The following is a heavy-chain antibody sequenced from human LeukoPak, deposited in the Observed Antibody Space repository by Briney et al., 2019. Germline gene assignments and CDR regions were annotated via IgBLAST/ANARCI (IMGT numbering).Heavy chain of an antibody. V-gene: IGHV4-59*01. J-gene: IGHJ6*03. CDR1: GGSISSCY. CDR2: IYYSGST. CDR3: ARARPETYYYYYYYMDV. Sequence: PSETLSLTCTVSGGSISSCYWSWIRQPPGKGLEWIGYIYYSGSTNYNPSLKSRVTISVDTSKNQFSLKLSSVTAADTAVYYCARARPETYYYYYYYMDVWGKGTTVTVSS.